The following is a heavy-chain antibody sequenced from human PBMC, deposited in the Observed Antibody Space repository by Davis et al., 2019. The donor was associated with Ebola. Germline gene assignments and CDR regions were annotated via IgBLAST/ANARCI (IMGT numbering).Heavy chain of an antibody. CDR1: GFTFSSYY. CDR3: ACSVDQ. D-gene: IGHD3-10*02. CDR2: ISSDSDYI. V-gene: IGHV3-21*04. Sequence: GGSLRLSCAASGFTFSSYYMNWVRQAPGKGLEWVSSISSDSDYIYYADSAKGRFTISRDNAKNSFFLQMNSLRADDTAVYYCACSVDQWGQGMLVSVSS. J-gene: IGHJ4*02.